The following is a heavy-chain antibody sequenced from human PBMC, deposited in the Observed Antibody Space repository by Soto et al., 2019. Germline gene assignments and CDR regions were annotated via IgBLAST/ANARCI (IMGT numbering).Heavy chain of an antibody. D-gene: IGHD3-10*01. J-gene: IGHJ6*02. CDR2: VHHSWGS. CDR3: ARQGFGPLHGLVDV. CDR1: GGSISSYY. V-gene: IGHV4-59*08. Sequence: QVQLQESGPGLVKPSETMSLSCTVSGGSISSYYWSWFRQSPGKRMEWIGYVHHSWGSSYNPSLQRRVAISLDTSKSQFSLKVTSVTATDTAVYYCARQGFGPLHGLVDVWGQGTMVTVSS.